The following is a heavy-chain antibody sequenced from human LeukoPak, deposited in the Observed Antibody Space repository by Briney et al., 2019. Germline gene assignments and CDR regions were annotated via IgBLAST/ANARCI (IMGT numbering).Heavy chain of an antibody. D-gene: IGHD1-7*01. V-gene: IGHV3-21*01. J-gene: IGHJ3*02. CDR2: ISSSSSVI. Sequence: GGSLRLSCAASGFTFSSYNMNWVRQVPGKGLEWVSSISSSSSVIFYADSVKGRFTISRDNAKNSLYLQMNSLRAEDTAVYYCARGGTGATRDDTFDIWGQGAMVTVSS. CDR1: GFTFSSYN. CDR3: ARGGTGATRDDTFDI.